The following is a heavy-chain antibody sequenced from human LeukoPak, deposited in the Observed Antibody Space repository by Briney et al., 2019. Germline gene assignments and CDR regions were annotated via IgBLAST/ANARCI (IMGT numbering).Heavy chain of an antibody. CDR3: ARNDSSGYFDY. CDR2: VYHSEST. V-gene: IGHV4-38-2*01. Sequence: SETLSLTCAVSDYSISSGNYWGWIRQPPGKGLEWIGSVYHSESTHYSPSLKSRVTISVDTSKNQFSLKLRSVTAADTAVYYCARNDSSGYFDYWGQGTLVTVSS. J-gene: IGHJ4*02. D-gene: IGHD3-22*01. CDR1: DYSISSGNY.